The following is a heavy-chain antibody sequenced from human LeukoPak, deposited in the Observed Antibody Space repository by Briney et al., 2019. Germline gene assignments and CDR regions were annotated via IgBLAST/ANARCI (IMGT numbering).Heavy chain of an antibody. Sequence: GGSLRLSCAACGFTFSSYWMSWVRQAPGKGREGVANIKPDGSEKYYVDSVKGRFTISRDNAENSLYLQKNSLRAEDTAVYCCAREPWIQVWLRYFDYWGQETLVTVSS. CDR1: GFTFSSYW. J-gene: IGHJ4*02. CDR3: AREPWIQVWLRYFDY. V-gene: IGHV3-7*01. D-gene: IGHD5-18*01. CDR2: IKPDGSEK.